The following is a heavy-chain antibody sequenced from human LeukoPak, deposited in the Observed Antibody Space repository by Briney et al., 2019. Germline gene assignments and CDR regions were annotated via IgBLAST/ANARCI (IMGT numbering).Heavy chain of an antibody. CDR2: ISGSGGST. D-gene: IGHD3-22*01. Sequence: GGSLRLSCAASGFTFSIYAMSCVRHAPGKGLECVSAISGSGGSTYYADSVKGRFTISRDNSKNTLYLEMNSLRAEDTAVYYCAKDLPSYYYDSSGYWDYWGQGTLVTVSS. V-gene: IGHV3-23*01. CDR1: GFTFSIYA. CDR3: AKDLPSYYYDSSGYWDY. J-gene: IGHJ4*02.